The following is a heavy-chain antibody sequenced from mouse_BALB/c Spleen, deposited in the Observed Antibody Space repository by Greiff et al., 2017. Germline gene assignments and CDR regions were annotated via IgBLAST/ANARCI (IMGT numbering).Heavy chain of an antibody. D-gene: IGHD2-4*01. CDR3: ASGDYDGGAY. Sequence: EVKLMESGGGLVKPGGSLKLSCAASGFTFSSYAMSWVRQSPEKRLEWVAEISSGGSYTYYPDTVTGRFTISRDNAKNTLYLEMSSLRSEDTAIDYCASGDYDGGAYWGQGTLVTVSA. CDR2: ISSGGSYT. J-gene: IGHJ3*01. CDR1: GFTFSSYA. V-gene: IGHV5-9-4*01.